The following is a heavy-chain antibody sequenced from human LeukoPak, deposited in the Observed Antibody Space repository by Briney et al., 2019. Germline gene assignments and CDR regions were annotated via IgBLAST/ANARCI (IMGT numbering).Heavy chain of an antibody. CDR3: ARDISGIPGY. CDR2: TYSGGST. CDR1: GFTVSSNY. D-gene: IGHD3-10*01. J-gene: IGHJ4*02. Sequence: GGSLRLSCAASGFTVSSNYMSWVRQAPGKGLEWVSVTYSGGSTYYADSVKGRFTISRDNSKNTLYLQMNSLRAEDTAVYYCARDISGIPGYWGQGTLVTVSS. V-gene: IGHV3-53*01.